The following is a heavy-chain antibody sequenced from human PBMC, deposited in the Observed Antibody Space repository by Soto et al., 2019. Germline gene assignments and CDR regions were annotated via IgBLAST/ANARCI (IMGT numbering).Heavy chain of an antibody. CDR3: ARDRGFGMDV. Sequence: QVQLQESGPGLVKPSQTLSLTCTVSGDSISGGRYYWNWIRQHQGKGLEWIGNIYESGPTYYNPSLKSRLIISEDTSKNQFSLRLNSVTAADTAVYYCARDRGFGMDVWGQGTTVTVSS. CDR2: IYESGPT. CDR1: GDSISGGRYY. J-gene: IGHJ6*02. V-gene: IGHV4-31*03.